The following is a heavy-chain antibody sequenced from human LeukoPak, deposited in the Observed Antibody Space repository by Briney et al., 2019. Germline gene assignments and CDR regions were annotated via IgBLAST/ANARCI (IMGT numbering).Heavy chain of an antibody. V-gene: IGHV3-9*01. J-gene: IGHJ4*02. CDR1: GFTFNNYA. CDR3: AKGRLTGTSFFDY. CDR2: ISWNSGNI. D-gene: IGHD1-1*01. Sequence: GGSLRLSCAASGFTFNNYAIRWVRQAPGKGLEWVSGISWNSGNIGYADSVKGRFTISRDNAKSSLYLQMNSLRPEDTALYYCAKGRLTGTSFFDYWGQGTLVTVSS.